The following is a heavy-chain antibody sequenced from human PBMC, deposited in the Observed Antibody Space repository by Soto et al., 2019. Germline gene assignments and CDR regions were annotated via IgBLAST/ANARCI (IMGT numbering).Heavy chain of an antibody. CDR2: TYYRSNWRH. J-gene: IGHJ4*02. CDR3: ARGVAGSGFDL. CDR1: GDSVSSNTAA. Sequence: PSQTLSLPCVISGDSVSSNTAAWNWISSSPSRGLEWLGRTYYRSNWRHDYAVSVKSRITVNPDTSKNHFSLQLNSVTPDDTAVYYCARGVAGSGFDLWGQGTLVTVSS. D-gene: IGHD6-19*01. V-gene: IGHV6-1*01.